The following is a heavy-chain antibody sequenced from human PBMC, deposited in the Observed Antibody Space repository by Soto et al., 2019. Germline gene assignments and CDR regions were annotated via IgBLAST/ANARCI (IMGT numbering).Heavy chain of an antibody. CDR2: IHYSGST. V-gene: IGHV4-39*01. CDR3: ATSNWFDP. CDR1: GGSVNIGTYY. J-gene: IGHJ5*02. Sequence: SETLSLTCTFPGGSVNIGTYYWSWIRQPPGKGLEWIGFIHYSGSTYYNPSLKSRVTISVDTSKNQFSLKLSSVSATDTAVYYCATSNWFDPWGQGTLVTVSS.